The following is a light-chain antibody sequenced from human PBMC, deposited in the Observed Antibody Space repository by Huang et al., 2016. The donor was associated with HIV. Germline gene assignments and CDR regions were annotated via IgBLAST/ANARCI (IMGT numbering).Light chain of an antibody. CDR1: QGISNS. Sequence: DIQMTQSPSSLSASVGDRVTITCRASQGISNSLAWYQQKPGRAPKLLLYAESRLGSWVPSRFSGRGSGTDYPLTISRLQPEDFATYYCQQYFTSPPLTFGGGTKVEIK. V-gene: IGKV1-NL1*01. CDR3: QQYFTSPPLT. CDR2: AES. J-gene: IGKJ4*01.